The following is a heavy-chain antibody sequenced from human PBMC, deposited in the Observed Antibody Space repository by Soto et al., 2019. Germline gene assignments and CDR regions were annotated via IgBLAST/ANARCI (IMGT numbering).Heavy chain of an antibody. V-gene: IGHV4-31*03. CDR1: GVSISSGGYY. CDR2: IYYSGST. D-gene: IGHD3-22*01. J-gene: IGHJ4*02. CDR3: ARGRRYYDSSGYQYYFDY. Sequence: SETLSLTCTVSGVSISSGGYYWSWIRQHPGKGLEWIGYIYYSGSTYYNPSLKSRVTISVDTSKNQFSLKLSSVTAADTAVYYCARGRRYYDSSGYQYYFDYWGQGTLVTVSS.